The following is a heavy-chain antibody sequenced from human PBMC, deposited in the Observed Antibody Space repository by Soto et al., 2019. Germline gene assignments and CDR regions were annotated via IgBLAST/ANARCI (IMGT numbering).Heavy chain of an antibody. CDR1: GGSISSGGYY. J-gene: IGHJ6*03. CDR2: IYYSGST. CDR3: ARAPGKDVLRFLEWTPYYYYYYMDV. V-gene: IGHV4-31*03. D-gene: IGHD3-3*01. Sequence: SETLSLTCTVSGGSISSGGYYWSWIRQHPGKGLEWIGYIYYSGSTCYNPSLKSRVTISVDTSKNQFSLKLSSVTAADTAVYYCARAPGKDVLRFLEWTPYYYYYYMDVWGKGTTVTVSS.